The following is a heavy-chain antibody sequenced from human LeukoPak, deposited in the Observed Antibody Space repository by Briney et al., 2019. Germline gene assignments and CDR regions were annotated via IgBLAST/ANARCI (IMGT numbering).Heavy chain of an antibody. Sequence: PGGSLRLSCAASGFTFSSYSMNWVRQAPGKGLEWVSSISSSSSYIYYADSVKGRFTISRDNAKNSLYLQMNSLRVEDTAVYYCARDSDDFWSGYYPPLYYYYYYMDVWGKGTTVTVSS. J-gene: IGHJ6*03. CDR2: ISSSSSYI. V-gene: IGHV3-21*01. CDR1: GFTFSSYS. D-gene: IGHD3-3*01. CDR3: ARDSDDFWSGYYPPLYYYYYYMDV.